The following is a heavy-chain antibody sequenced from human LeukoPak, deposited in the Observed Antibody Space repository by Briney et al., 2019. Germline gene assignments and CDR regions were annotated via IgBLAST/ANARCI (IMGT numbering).Heavy chain of an antibody. J-gene: IGHJ3*02. CDR1: GYSVSSSCDA. CDR3: ARGRNNAIDI. CDR2: TYYGSN. D-gene: IGHD1/OR15-1a*01. V-gene: IGHV6-1*01. Sequence: SQTLSLTCAVSGYSVSSSCDAWNWIRQSPSRGHEWLGRTYYGSNDYAVSVKSRMTINADTSKNQVSLQLSSVTPADTAVYYCARGRNNAIDIARQGTMVTVSS.